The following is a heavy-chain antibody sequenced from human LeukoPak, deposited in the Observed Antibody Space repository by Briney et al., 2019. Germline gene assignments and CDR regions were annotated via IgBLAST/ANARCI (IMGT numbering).Heavy chain of an antibody. Sequence: GGSLRLSCAVSAFTFSDNYMTWIRQAPGKGLESVSYISPSGTDVSYADSVKGRFTISRDNAKNSLYLQMNSLRAEDTAVYYCSRDPRNLDYWGQGTLVTVSS. CDR3: SRDPRNLDY. CDR2: ISPSGTDV. J-gene: IGHJ4*02. CDR1: AFTFSDNY. V-gene: IGHV3-11*01. D-gene: IGHD1-14*01.